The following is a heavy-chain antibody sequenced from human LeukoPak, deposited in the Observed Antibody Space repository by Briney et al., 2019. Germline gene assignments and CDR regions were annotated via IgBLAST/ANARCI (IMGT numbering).Heavy chain of an antibody. CDR3: ARLLLWFGDDY. J-gene: IGHJ4*02. D-gene: IGHD3-10*01. V-gene: IGHV3-7*01. CDR1: GFTFSSYA. Sequence: GRSLRLSCAASGFTFSSYAMHWVRQAPGKGLEWVANIKQDGSEKYYVDSVKGRFTISRDNAKNSLYLQMNSLRAEDTAVYYCARLLLWFGDDYWGQGTLVTVSS. CDR2: IKQDGSEK.